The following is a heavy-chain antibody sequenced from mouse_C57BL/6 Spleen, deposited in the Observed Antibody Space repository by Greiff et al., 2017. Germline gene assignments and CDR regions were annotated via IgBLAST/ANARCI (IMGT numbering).Heavy chain of an antibody. V-gene: IGHV1-72*01. CDR2: IDPNSGGT. D-gene: IGHD2-4*01. CDR3: ASEGNDCDRGYYFDY. Sequence: QVQLQQPGAELVKPGASVKLSCKASGYTFTSYWMHWVKQRPGRGLEWIGRIDPNSGGTKYNEKFKSKATLTVDKPSSPAYMQLSSLTSEDSAVYYCASEGNDCDRGYYFDYWGQGTTLTVSS. J-gene: IGHJ2*01. CDR1: GYTFTSYW.